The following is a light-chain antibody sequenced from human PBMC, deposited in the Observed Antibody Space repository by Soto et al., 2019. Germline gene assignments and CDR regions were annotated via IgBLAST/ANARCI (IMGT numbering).Light chain of an antibody. CDR2: GAS. V-gene: IGKV3-15*01. CDR1: QSFSSN. Sequence: EIVMTQSPSTLSVSPGERATLSCRARQSFSSNLAWYQQKPGQAPRLLIYGASTRATGIPARFSGSGSGTEFTLTISSLQSEDFAVYYCQQYNNWPPGTFGQGNKVEIK. J-gene: IGKJ1*01. CDR3: QQYNNWPPGT.